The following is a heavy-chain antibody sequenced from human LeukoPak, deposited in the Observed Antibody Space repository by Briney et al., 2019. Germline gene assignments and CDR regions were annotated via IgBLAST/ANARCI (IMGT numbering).Heavy chain of an antibody. CDR1: GYTFTGYY. Sequence: ASVKVSCKASGYTFTGYYMHWVRQAPGQGLEWMGWINPNSGGTNYAQKFQGRVTMTRDTSTSTVYMELSSLRSEDTAVYYCARGYCSGGSCYNYFDYWGQGTLVTVSS. CDR2: INPNSGGT. J-gene: IGHJ4*02. V-gene: IGHV1-2*02. CDR3: ARGYCSGGSCYNYFDY. D-gene: IGHD2-15*01.